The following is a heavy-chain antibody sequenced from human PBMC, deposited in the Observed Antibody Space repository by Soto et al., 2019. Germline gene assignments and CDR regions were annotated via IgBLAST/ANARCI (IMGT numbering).Heavy chain of an antibody. Sequence: GGSLRLSCVASGFSFSNSWMSWVRQAPGKGPEWVANIRGDGSVQNYADSVRGRFTISRDNAKNSLYLQMNNLRVEDTAVYYCSRGQTWGQGALVTVS. CDR1: GFSFSNSW. V-gene: IGHV3-7*01. CDR3: SRGQT. J-gene: IGHJ1*01. CDR2: IRGDGSVQ.